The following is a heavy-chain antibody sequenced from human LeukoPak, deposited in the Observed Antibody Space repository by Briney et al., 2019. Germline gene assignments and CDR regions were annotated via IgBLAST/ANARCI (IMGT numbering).Heavy chain of an antibody. V-gene: IGHV3-23*01. D-gene: IGHD6-13*01. CDR1: GFTFSSYG. Sequence: GGSLRLSCAASGFTFSSYGMRWVRQAPGKGLEWVSAISGSGDSTYYADSVKGRFTISRDNSKSTLYLQMNSLRAEDTAVYYCANVYIATPGKNVDYWGQGTLVTVSS. J-gene: IGHJ4*02. CDR2: ISGSGDST. CDR3: ANVYIATPGKNVDY.